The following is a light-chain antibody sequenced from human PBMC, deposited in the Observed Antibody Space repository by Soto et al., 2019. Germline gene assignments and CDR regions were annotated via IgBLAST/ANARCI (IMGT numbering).Light chain of an antibody. Sequence: EIVLTQSPGTLSLSPGEKATLSCRASQSVSNNYLAWYQQKPGQAPRLLIYGASSRATGIPDRFSGSGSGTDFTLTISRLEPEDFALYYCHQYLTSPPWTFGQGTKVEI. CDR3: HQYLTSPPWT. CDR1: QSVSNNY. J-gene: IGKJ1*01. CDR2: GAS. V-gene: IGKV3-20*01.